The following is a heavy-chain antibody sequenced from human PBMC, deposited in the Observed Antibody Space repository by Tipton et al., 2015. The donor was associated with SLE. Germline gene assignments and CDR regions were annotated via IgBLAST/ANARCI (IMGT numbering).Heavy chain of an antibody. CDR1: GYTFTGYY. CDR2: INPNSGGT. V-gene: IGHV1-2*06. CDR3: ARDHWEHCSGGSCSYYFDC. Sequence: QVQLVQSGAEVKKPGASVKVSCKASGYTFTGYYLHWVRQAPGQGLEWMGRINPNSGGTDYAQKFLGRVTMTRDMSITTAHMELSRLRSDDTAVCFCARDHWEHCSGGSCSYYFDCWGQGTLVTVTS. J-gene: IGHJ4*02. D-gene: IGHD2-15*01.